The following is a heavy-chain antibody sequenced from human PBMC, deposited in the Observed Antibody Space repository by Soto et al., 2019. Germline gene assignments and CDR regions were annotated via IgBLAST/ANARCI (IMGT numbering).Heavy chain of an antibody. CDR3: ARASWYYYYGMDV. J-gene: IGHJ6*02. Sequence: SETLSLTCTVSGGSVSSGSYYWSWIRQPPGKGLEWIGYIYYSGSTNYNPSLKSRVTISVDTSKNQFSLKLSSVTAADTAVYYCARASWYYYYGMDVWGQGTTVTVSS. V-gene: IGHV4-61*01. D-gene: IGHD6-13*01. CDR1: GGSVSSGSYY. CDR2: IYYSGST.